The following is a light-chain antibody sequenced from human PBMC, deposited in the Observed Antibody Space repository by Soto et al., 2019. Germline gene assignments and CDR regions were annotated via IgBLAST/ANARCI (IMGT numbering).Light chain of an antibody. CDR2: YAS. V-gene: IGKV3-15*01. J-gene: IGKJ3*01. Sequence: EMVMTQSPATLSVSPGERVTLSCRASESVHRDLAWYQQKPGQGPSLLIYYASTRATSVPDSFTGSGSGTEFTLTISSLQSEDFGVYHCQHYRNWPPTFGPGPKVEIK. CDR1: ESVHRD. CDR3: QHYRNWPPT.